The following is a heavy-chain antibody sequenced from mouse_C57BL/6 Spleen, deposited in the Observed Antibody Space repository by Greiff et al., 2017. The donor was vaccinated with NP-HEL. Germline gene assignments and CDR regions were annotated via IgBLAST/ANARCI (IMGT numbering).Heavy chain of an antibody. Sequence: ESGPGLVKPSQSLSLTCSVTGYSITSGYYWNWIRQFPGNKLEWMGYISYDGSNNYNPSLKNRISITRDTSKNQFFLKLNSVTTEDTATYYCASGYGYFDYWGQGTTLTVSS. V-gene: IGHV3-6*01. J-gene: IGHJ2*01. D-gene: IGHD1-1*01. CDR2: ISYDGSN. CDR1: GYSITSGYY. CDR3: ASGYGYFDY.